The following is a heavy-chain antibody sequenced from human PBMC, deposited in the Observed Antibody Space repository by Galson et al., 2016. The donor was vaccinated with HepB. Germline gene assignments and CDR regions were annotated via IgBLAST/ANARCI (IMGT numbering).Heavy chain of an antibody. V-gene: IGHV3-33*01. CDR3: AREEAMVQGVRMKIFAGLHYYGMDV. Sequence: SLRLSCAASGFTFSRYGMHWVRQTPGKGLEWVAGILYDESNEKYADSVKGRFTISRDNPKNTLNLQMNSLRVEDTATYYCAREEAMVQGVRMKIFAGLHYYGMDVWGKGTTVTVSS. J-gene: IGHJ6*04. CDR1: GFTFSRYG. D-gene: IGHD3-10*01. CDR2: ILYDESNE.